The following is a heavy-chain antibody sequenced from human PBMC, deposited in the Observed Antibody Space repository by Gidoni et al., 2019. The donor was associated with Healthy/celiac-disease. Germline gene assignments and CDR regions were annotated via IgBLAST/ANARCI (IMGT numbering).Heavy chain of an antibody. CDR1: GGSFSGYY. D-gene: IGHD2-21*01. CDR2: INHSGST. V-gene: IGHV4-34*01. Sequence: QVQLQQWGAGLLKPSETLSLTCAVYGGSFSGYYWSWIRQPPGKGLAWIGEINHSGSTNYNSSLKSRVTISVDTSKNQFSLKLSSVTAADTAVYYCARGGGILWRDKSQYWYFDLWGRGTLVTVSS. CDR3: ARGGGILWRDKSQYWYFDL. J-gene: IGHJ2*01.